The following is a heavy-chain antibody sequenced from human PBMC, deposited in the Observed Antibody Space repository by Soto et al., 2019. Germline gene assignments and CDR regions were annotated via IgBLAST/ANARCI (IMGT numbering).Heavy chain of an antibody. D-gene: IGHD3-16*01. J-gene: IGHJ4*02. V-gene: IGHV3-53*01. Sequence: PGWSLRLSCAVSGFTVTSNYMTWVRQAPGKGLEWVSVIYSGGSTYYADSVRGRFTISRDNSKNTLYLQMNSLRAEDTAVYYCATSYTWRIFDYWGQGHLVTVSS. CDR2: IYSGGST. CDR1: GFTVTSNY. CDR3: ATSYTWRIFDY.